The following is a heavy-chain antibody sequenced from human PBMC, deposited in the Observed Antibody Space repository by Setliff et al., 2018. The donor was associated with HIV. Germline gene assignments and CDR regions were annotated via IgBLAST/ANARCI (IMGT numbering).Heavy chain of an antibody. CDR1: GGSISSHY. D-gene: IGHD3-22*01. Sequence: PSETLSLTCTVSGGSISSHYWSWIRQLPGKGLEWIGSIYYSGSTNYNPSLKSRVTISVDTSKNQFSLKLSSVTAADTAVYYCASAPIVVVIPHAFDIWGQGTMVTVSS. V-gene: IGHV4-59*11. CDR2: IYYSGST. CDR3: ASAPIVVVIPHAFDI. J-gene: IGHJ3*02.